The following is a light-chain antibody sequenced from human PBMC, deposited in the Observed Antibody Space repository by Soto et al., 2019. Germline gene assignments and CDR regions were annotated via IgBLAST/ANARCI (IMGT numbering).Light chain of an antibody. CDR2: DTS. CDR1: QSVGGSS. V-gene: IGKV3-20*01. CDR3: QQYHNSPRT. Sequence: EIVLTQSPGTLSLSPGERATLSCRASQSVGGSSLAWYQQRPGQAPRLLIYDTSNRATGIPDRFSGSGSGTDFTLTIIRLEPEDFAVYYCQQYHNSPRTFGQGTMVDIK. J-gene: IGKJ1*01.